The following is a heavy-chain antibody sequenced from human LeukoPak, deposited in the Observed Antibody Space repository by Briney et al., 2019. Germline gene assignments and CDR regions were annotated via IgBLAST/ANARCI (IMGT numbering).Heavy chain of an antibody. CDR1: GHTFTSYY. D-gene: IGHD3-22*01. CDR2: INPSGGST. CDR3: ARDWGDYYDSSGPSYPVGAFDI. V-gene: IGHV1-46*01. J-gene: IGHJ3*02. Sequence: PGASVKVSCKASGHTFTSYYMHWVRQAPGQGLEWMGIINPSGGSTSYAQKFQGRVTMTRDTSTSTVYMELSSLRSEDTAVYYCARDWGDYYDSSGPSYPVGAFDIWGQGTMVTVSS.